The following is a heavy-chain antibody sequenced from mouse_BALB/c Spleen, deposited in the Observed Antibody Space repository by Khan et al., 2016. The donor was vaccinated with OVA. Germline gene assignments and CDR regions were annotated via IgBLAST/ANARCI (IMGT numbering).Heavy chain of an antibody. D-gene: IGHD2-1*01. CDR1: GFTFSNYW. Sequence: EVQLEESGGGLVQPGGSMKLSCVASGFTFSNYWMNWVRQSPEKGLEWVAEIRLKSNNYATHYAESVKGRFTISRDDSKSSVYLQMNNLRAEVTGIYYCTLYGNLAYWGQGTLVTVSA. CDR2: IRLKSNNYAT. J-gene: IGHJ3*01. CDR3: TLYGNLAY. V-gene: IGHV6-6*02.